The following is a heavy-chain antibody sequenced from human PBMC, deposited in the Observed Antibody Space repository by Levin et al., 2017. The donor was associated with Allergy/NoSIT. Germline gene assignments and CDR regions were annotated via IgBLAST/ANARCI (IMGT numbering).Heavy chain of an antibody. J-gene: IGHJ4*02. Sequence: GESLKISCAASGFTFSSYGMHWVRQAPGKGLEWVAVISYDGSNKYYADSVKGRFTISRDNSKNTLYLQMNSLRAEDTAVYYCAKGGGWIPSLVDYWGQGTLVTVSS. V-gene: IGHV3-30*18. CDR2: ISYDGSNK. D-gene: IGHD6-19*01. CDR3: AKGGGWIPSLVDY. CDR1: GFTFSSYG.